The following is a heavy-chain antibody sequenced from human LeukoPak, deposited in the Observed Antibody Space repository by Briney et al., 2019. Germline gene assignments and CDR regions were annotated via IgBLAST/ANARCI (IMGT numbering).Heavy chain of an antibody. V-gene: IGHV3-30*04. Sequence: QPGRSLRLSCAASGFTLSSYAMHWVRQAPGKGLEWVAVISYDGSNKYYADPVKGRFTISRDNSKNTLYLQMNSLRAEDTAVYYCARSTMVRGVIFDYWGQGTLVTVSS. CDR3: ARSTMVRGVIFDY. CDR2: ISYDGSNK. J-gene: IGHJ4*02. D-gene: IGHD3-10*01. CDR1: GFTLSSYA.